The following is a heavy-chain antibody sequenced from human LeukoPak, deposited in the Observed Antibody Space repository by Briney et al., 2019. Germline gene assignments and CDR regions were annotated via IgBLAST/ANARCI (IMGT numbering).Heavy chain of an antibody. J-gene: IGHJ4*02. D-gene: IGHD2-2*01. CDR3: AKAGYCSSTSCPADY. V-gene: IGHV3-23*01. CDR1: GFTFNNYA. Sequence: GGSLRLSCAASGFTFNNYAMSWVRQAPGKGLEWVSAISGNGGSTYYADSVKGRFTISRDNSKNTLYLQMNSLRAEDTAVDYCAKAGYCSSTSCPADYWGQGTLVTVSS. CDR2: ISGNGGST.